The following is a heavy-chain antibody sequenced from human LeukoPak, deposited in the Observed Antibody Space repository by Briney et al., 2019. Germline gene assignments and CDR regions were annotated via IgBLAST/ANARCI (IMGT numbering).Heavy chain of an antibody. CDR3: SRDPRHSDY. CDR2: ISGSGSSS. CDR1: GFTFSSYA. Sequence: GGSLRLSCAASGFTFSSYAMSWVPQAPGKGLGWVSAISGSGSSSYYADSVKGRFTISRDNSKNTLYLQMNSLRAEDTAVYYCSRDPRHSDYWGQGTLVTVSS. J-gene: IGHJ4*02. V-gene: IGHV3-23*01.